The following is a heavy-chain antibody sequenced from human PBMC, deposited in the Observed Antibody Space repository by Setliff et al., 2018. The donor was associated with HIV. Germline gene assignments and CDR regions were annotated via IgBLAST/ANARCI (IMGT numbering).Heavy chain of an antibody. CDR1: GFTFNSAW. Sequence: KPGGSLRLSCVASGFTFNSAWMTWVRQAPGKGLEWVGRIKSKTDGGTADYAAPVKGRFTISRDDSKNTLYLQMNSLKTEDTAVYYCTTEAVAGNDAFDIWGQGTMVTVSS. V-gene: IGHV3-15*01. J-gene: IGHJ3*02. D-gene: IGHD6-19*01. CDR2: IKSKTDGGTA. CDR3: TTEAVAGNDAFDI.